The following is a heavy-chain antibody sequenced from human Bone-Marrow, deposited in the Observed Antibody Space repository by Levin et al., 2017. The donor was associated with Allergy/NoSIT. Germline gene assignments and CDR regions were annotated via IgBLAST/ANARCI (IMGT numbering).Heavy chain of an antibody. Sequence: PGGSLRLSCAASGFTVGNNYVAWVRQAPGKGLDWISVIYSGGGTHYADSVKGRFTISSDNSKNTVYLQMNSLRVEDTAVYYCSRAPGFSDYWGQGTLVTVSS. V-gene: IGHV3-66*01. CDR3: SRAPGFSDY. J-gene: IGHJ4*02. CDR2: IYSGGGT. CDR1: GFTVGNNY.